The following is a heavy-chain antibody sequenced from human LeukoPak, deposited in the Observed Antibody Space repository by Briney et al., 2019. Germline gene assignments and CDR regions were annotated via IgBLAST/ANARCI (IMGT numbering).Heavy chain of an antibody. CDR1: GGSISSGGYY. CDR2: IYYSGST. V-gene: IGHV4-31*03. Sequence: SETLSLTCTVSGGSISSGGYYWSWIRQHPGKGLEWIGYIYYSGSTYYNPSLKSRVTISVDTSKNQFSLKLSSVTAADTAVYYCARVVGSSSLDYYFDYWGQGTLVTVSS. D-gene: IGHD6-6*01. CDR3: ARVVGSSSLDYYFDY. J-gene: IGHJ4*02.